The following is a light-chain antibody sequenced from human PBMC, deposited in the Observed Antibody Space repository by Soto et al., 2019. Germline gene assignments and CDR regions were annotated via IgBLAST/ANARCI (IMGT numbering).Light chain of an antibody. J-gene: IGKJ4*01. Sequence: EIVLTQSPATLSLSPGDRATLSCRASQSVSSSYLAWYQQKPGLAPRLLIYDASSRATGIPDRFSGSGSGTEFTLTISRLEPEDFAVYYCQQYGSSPLTFGGGTKVEIK. V-gene: IGKV3D-20*01. CDR2: DAS. CDR1: QSVSSSY. CDR3: QQYGSSPLT.